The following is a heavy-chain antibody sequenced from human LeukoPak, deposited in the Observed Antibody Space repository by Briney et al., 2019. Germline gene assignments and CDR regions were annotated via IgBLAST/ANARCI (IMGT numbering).Heavy chain of an antibody. CDR2: IYYSGST. CDR1: VGSISNSSYF. Sequence: SETLSLTCTVSVGSISNSSYFWGWIRQPPGKGLEWLGGIYYSGSTYYNPSPKSRVTISLGTSKNQFSLKMSSVTAADTAVYSCAVERRNWFDPWGQGTLVTVSS. D-gene: IGHD1-1*01. J-gene: IGHJ5*02. CDR3: AVERRNWFDP. V-gene: IGHV4-39*07.